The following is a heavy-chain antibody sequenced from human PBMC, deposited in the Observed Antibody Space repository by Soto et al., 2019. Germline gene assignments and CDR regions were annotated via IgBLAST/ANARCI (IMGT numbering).Heavy chain of an antibody. CDR3: ARETFHYDSGGHLRSGYFDS. CDR1: GDSFSNFY. CDR2: IGHGGAT. J-gene: IGHJ4*02. V-gene: IGHV4-34*01. Sequence: QEQLQQWGAGLLKPSETLSLTCAVYGDSFSNFYWTWLRQSPRKGLEWICEIGHGGATNYNPSLKSRVTMSMYTPKLQFALKVTSVAGADPAVYYCARETFHYDSGGHLRSGYFDSWGQGTLVTVSS. D-gene: IGHD2-21*01.